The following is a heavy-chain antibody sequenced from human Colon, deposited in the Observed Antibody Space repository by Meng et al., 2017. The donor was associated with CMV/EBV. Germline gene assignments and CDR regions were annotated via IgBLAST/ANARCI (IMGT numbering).Heavy chain of an antibody. CDR2: IYYSGSA. CDR3: ARGLGHASNNSHDS. V-gene: IGHV4-61*08. CDR1: GASISSGGYS. Sequence: GSLRLSCTVSGASISSGGYSWSWIRQPPGKGLEWMGYIYYSGSATYSPSLKSRITISVDTSKKQFSLNLRSVTPADTAMYFCARGLGHASNNSHDSWGQGTLVTVSS. J-gene: IGHJ4*02. D-gene: IGHD1-1*01.